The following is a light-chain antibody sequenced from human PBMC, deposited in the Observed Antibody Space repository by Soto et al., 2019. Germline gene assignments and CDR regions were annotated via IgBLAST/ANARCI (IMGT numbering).Light chain of an antibody. V-gene: IGKV1-9*01. Sequence: DIQLTQSPSFLSASVGDRVTITCRASQGINSYVAWHQQKPGKAPKLLIYTASTLQSGVPSRFSGSGSGTEFTLTISSLQPEDFATYYCQHVYDYPLTFSGGTKVEI. CDR3: QHVYDYPLT. CDR2: TAS. J-gene: IGKJ4*01. CDR1: QGINSY.